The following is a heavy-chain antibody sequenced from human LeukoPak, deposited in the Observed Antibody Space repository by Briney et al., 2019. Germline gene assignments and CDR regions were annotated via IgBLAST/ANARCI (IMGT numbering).Heavy chain of an antibody. J-gene: IGHJ5*02. Sequence: ASVKVSCKASGYIFTGYYMHWVRQAPGQGLEWIGWINPNSGDTNYAQKFQDRVTMTRDTSISTAYIELNFLRSDDTAVFYCARGDYYGSPKVVAAWGQGTLVTVSS. CDR1: GYIFTGYY. CDR2: INPNSGDT. V-gene: IGHV1-2*02. D-gene: IGHD3-10*01. CDR3: ARGDYYGSPKVVAA.